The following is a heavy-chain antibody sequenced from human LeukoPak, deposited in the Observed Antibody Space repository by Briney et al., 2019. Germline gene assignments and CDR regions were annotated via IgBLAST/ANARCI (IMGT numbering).Heavy chain of an antibody. J-gene: IGHJ4*02. V-gene: IGHV3-74*01. CDR2: INSDGRST. Sequence: GGSLRPSCVAAGFTFSRYWMHWVRQATGKGLVWVSRINSDGRSTNYADSVKGRFSISRDNAENTLYLQMNSLRVEDTAVYYRVRGADTGYSSDSWGQGTLVTVSS. D-gene: IGHD3-9*01. CDR1: GFTFSRYW. CDR3: VRGADTGYSSDS.